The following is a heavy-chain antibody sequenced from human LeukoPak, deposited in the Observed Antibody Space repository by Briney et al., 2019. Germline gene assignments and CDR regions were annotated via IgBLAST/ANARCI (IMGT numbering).Heavy chain of an antibody. CDR1: GYTFTSYA. V-gene: IGHV1-8*03. J-gene: IGHJ5*02. D-gene: IGHD3-22*01. CDR2: MNPNSGNT. Sequence: GATVKVSCKASGYTFTSYAMNWVRQATGQGLEWMGWMNPNSGNTGYAQKFQGRVTITRNTSISTAYMELSSLRSEDTAVYYCARGAYYYDSNNWFDPWGQGTLVTVSS. CDR3: ARGAYYYDSNNWFDP.